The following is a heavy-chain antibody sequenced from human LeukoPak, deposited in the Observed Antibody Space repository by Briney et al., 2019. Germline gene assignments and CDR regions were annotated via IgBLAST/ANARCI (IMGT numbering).Heavy chain of an antibody. D-gene: IGHD4-17*01. CDR2: INPNSGGT. J-gene: IGHJ4*02. V-gene: IGHV1-2*02. CDR1: GYTFTGYY. CDR3: ARQDMTTVTGLDY. Sequence: ASVKVSCRASGYTFTGYYIHWVRQAPRQGLEWMGWINPNSGGTNYAQKFQGRVTMTRDTSISAAYMELSRLRSDDTAVYYCARQDMTTVTGLDYWDQGTLVTVSS.